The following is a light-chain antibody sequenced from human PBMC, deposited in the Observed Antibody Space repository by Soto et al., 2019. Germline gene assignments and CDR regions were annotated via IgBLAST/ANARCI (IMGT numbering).Light chain of an antibody. CDR3: QQFNSYPLT. V-gene: IGKV1-9*01. CDR1: QGFNSY. J-gene: IGKJ4*01. CDR2: AAS. Sequence: DIQLTRSPSFLSASVGDRVTITCRASQGFNSYVAWYQQKPGKAPKLLIYAASTLQSGVSSRFSGSGSGTVFTLTISSLQPEDFATYYCQQFNSYPLTFGGGTKVDI.